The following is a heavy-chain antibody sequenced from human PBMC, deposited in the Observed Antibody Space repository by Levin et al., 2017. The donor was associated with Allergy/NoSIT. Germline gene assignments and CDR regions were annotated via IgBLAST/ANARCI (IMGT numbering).Heavy chain of an antibody. J-gene: IGHJ4*02. Sequence: PSQTLSLTCTVSGGSISSSSYYWGWIRQPPGKGLEWIGSIYYSGSTYYNPSLKSRVTISVDTSKNQFSLKLSSVTAADTAVYYCARAGGGYDSSGYWFPYFDYWGQGTLVTVSS. CDR3: ARAGGGYDSSGYWFPYFDY. CDR2: IYYSGST. D-gene: IGHD3-22*01. V-gene: IGHV4-39*07. CDR1: GGSISSSSYY.